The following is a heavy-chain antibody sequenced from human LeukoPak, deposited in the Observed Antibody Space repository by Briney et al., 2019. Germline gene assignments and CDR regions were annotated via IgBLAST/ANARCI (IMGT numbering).Heavy chain of an antibody. Sequence: GGSLRLSCVASGFTFSGYDIHWVRQAPGKGLEWLAAISHDAFYQYYVDSVKGRFTISRDNSKNTLFLQMNSLRAEDTAVYYCARYRGYGMDVWGQGTTVTVSS. V-gene: IGHV3-30*03. CDR3: ARYRGYGMDV. D-gene: IGHD1-26*01. CDR2: ISHDAFYQ. CDR1: GFTFSGYD. J-gene: IGHJ6*02.